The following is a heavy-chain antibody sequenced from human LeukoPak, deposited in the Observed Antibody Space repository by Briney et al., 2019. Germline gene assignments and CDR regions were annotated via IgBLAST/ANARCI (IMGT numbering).Heavy chain of an antibody. J-gene: IGHJ5*02. V-gene: IGHV3-21*01. CDR3: ARDLPYDILTGYLWFDP. Sequence: GGSLRLSCAASGFTFSSYSMNWVRQAPGKGLEWVSSISSSSYIYYADSVKGRFTISRDNAKNSLYLQMNSLRAEDTAVYYCARDLPYDILTGYLWFDPWGQGTLVTVSS. CDR2: ISSSSYI. CDR1: GFTFSSYS. D-gene: IGHD3-9*01.